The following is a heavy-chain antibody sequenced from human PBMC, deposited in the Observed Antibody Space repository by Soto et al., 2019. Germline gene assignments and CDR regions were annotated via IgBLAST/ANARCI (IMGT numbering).Heavy chain of an antibody. V-gene: IGHV1-69*13. Sequence: ASVKVSWKASGGTFSSYAISWVRQAPGQGLEWMGGIIPIFGTANYAQKFQGRVTITADESTSTAYMELSSLRSEDTAVYYCARFTVVVPAGYYGIDVWGQGNTVTVSS. CDR2: IIPIFGTA. D-gene: IGHD2-2*01. J-gene: IGHJ6*02. CDR3: ARFTVVVPAGYYGIDV. CDR1: GGTFSSYA.